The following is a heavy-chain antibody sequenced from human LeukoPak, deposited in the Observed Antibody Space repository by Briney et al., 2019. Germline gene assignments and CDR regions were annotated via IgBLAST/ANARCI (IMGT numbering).Heavy chain of an antibody. Sequence: ASVTVSCKPSGYTFTGYYLHWVRPAPAQGLEWLGCINPNTGATIYAEKFQGRVTMTRDTSIDTAYMEMRSLRSDDTAVYYCARDRVGSGWPRPWYFEFWGQGTLITVSS. CDR3: ARDRVGSGWPRPWYFEF. V-gene: IGHV1-2*02. CDR1: GYTFTGYY. J-gene: IGHJ4*02. CDR2: INPNTGAT. D-gene: IGHD6-19*01.